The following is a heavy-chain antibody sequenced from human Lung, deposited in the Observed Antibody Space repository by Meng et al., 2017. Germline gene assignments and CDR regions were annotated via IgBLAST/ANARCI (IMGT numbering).Heavy chain of an antibody. CDR3: ATGAAAADH. Sequence: GQLVGAGGGLVETGGSLRLSCVASGFSFTDAWMSWVRQTPGKGLEWVGRIKSNSDGGTTDYAAPVKGRFTISRDDSKNTLYLQMNSLITEDTAVYFCATGAAAADHWGQGTLVTVSS. J-gene: IGHJ4*02. CDR2: IKSNSDGGTT. V-gene: IGHV3-15*01. CDR1: GFSFTDAW. D-gene: IGHD6-13*01.